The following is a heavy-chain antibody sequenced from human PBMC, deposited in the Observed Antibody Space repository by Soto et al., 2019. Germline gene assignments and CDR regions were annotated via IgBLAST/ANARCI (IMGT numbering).Heavy chain of an antibody. J-gene: IGHJ4*02. D-gene: IGHD5-18*01. CDR3: AKSERGYSYGYSD. Sequence: ASVKVSCKAPGYTFTSYGISWVRQAPGQGLEWMGWISAYNGNTNYAQKLQGRVTMTTDTSTSTAYMELRSLRSDDTAVYYCAKSERGYSYGYSDWGQGTLVTVSS. CDR2: ISAYNGNT. CDR1: GYTFTSYG. V-gene: IGHV1-18*01.